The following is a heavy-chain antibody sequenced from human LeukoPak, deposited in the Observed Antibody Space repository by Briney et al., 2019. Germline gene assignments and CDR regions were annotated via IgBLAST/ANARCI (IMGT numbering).Heavy chain of an antibody. D-gene: IGHD6-13*01. J-gene: IGHJ6*03. CDR1: GGTFSSYA. V-gene: IGHV1-69*06. CDR3: ARLAAAGTTGYYYYYMDV. Sequence: ASLKVSCKASGGTFSSYAISWVRQAPGQGLEWMGGIIPIFGTANYAQKFQGRVTITADKSTSTAYMELSSLRSEDTAVYYCARLAAAGTTGYYYYYMDVWGKGTTVTVSS. CDR2: IIPIFGTA.